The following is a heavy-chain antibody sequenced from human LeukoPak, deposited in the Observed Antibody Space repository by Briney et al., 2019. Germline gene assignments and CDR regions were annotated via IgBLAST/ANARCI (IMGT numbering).Heavy chain of an antibody. Sequence: GGSLRLSCAASGFTFSSYSMNWVRQAPGKGLEWFSSISSSSSYIYYADSVKGRFTISRDNAKNSLYLQMNSLRAEDTAVYYCAREDGYNSWALDYWGQGTLVTVSS. V-gene: IGHV3-21*01. D-gene: IGHD5-24*01. CDR3: AREDGYNSWALDY. CDR1: GFTFSSYS. CDR2: ISSSSSYI. J-gene: IGHJ4*02.